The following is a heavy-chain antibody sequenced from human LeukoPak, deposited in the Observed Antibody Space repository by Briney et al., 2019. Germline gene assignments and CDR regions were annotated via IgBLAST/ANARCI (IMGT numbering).Heavy chain of an antibody. CDR1: GFTFSGSA. CDR2: IRSKANNYAT. Sequence: AGGSLRLSCAASGFTFSGSAMHWVRQASGKGLEWVGRIRSKANNYATAYAASVKGRFTISRDNSKNTLYLQMNSLRAEDTAVYYCAKDGTDYYYMDVWGKGTTVTVSS. D-gene: IGHD1-1*01. CDR3: AKDGTDYYYMDV. J-gene: IGHJ6*03. V-gene: IGHV3-73*01.